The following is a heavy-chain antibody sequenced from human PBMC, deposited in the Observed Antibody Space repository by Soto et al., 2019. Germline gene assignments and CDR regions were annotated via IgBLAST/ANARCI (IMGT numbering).Heavy chain of an antibody. D-gene: IGHD3-22*01. CDR3: ARDRGRYYYDSSGYHDAFDI. V-gene: IGHV1-3*01. CDR1: GYTFTSYA. CDR2: INAGNGNT. Sequence: ASVKVSCKASGYTFTSYAMHWVRQAPGQRLEWMGWINAGNGNTKYSQKFQGRVTITRDTSASTAYMKLSSLRSEDTAVYYCARDRGRYYYDSSGYHDAFDIWGQGTMVTVSS. J-gene: IGHJ3*02.